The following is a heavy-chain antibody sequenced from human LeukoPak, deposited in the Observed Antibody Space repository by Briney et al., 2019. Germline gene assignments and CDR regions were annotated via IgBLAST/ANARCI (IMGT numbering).Heavy chain of an antibody. J-gene: IGHJ4*02. V-gene: IGHV4-30-2*01. D-gene: IGHD6-19*01. CDR3: ARGTSGWETHPLDY. CDR2: IYHSGST. CDR1: GGSISSGGYS. Sequence: SETLSLTCTVSGGSISSGGYSWSWIRQPPGRGLEWIGYIYHSGSTYYNPSLKSRVTISVDRSKNQFSLQLNSVTPEDTAVYYCARGTSGWETHPLDYWGQGTLVTVSS.